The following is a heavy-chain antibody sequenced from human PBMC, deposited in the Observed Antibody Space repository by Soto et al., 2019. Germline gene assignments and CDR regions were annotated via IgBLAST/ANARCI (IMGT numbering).Heavy chain of an antibody. V-gene: IGHV3-23*01. D-gene: IGHD6-6*01. Sequence: EVQLLESGGDLVQPGGSLRLSCAASGFTFSSYAMTWVRQGPGKGLEWVSSLSGNGGSTYYADSVKGRFTISRDNSKNTLYLQMNSLRAEDTAVYYCARPISNSSPFYYCFGMDVWGQGSTVTVSS. CDR2: LSGNGGST. J-gene: IGHJ6*02. CDR3: ARPISNSSPFYYCFGMDV. CDR1: GFTFSSYA.